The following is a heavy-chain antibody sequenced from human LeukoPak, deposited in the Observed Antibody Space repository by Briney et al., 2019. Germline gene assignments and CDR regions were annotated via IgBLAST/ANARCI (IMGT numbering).Heavy chain of an antibody. Sequence: EASVTVSCTASGGTFSSYAISWVRQAPGQGLEWMGGIIPIFGTANYAQKFQGRVTITADESTNTAYMELSSLRSEDTAVYYCARILVGGWGDFDYWGQGTLVTVSS. CDR1: GGTFSSYA. D-gene: IGHD6-19*01. CDR3: ARILVGGWGDFDY. V-gene: IGHV1-69*13. CDR2: IIPIFGTA. J-gene: IGHJ4*02.